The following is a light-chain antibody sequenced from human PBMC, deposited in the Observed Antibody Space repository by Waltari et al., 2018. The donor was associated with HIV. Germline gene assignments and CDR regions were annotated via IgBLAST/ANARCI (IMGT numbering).Light chain of an antibody. CDR2: DFS. Sequence: QSALTQPASVSGSPGQSITISCTGTSSDVGGYNYVSWYQQHPGKAPKLMIYDFSKRPSWFSNRFSGSKSGNTASLTISGLQAEDEADYYCCSYAGSSTYVFGTGTKVTVL. J-gene: IGLJ1*01. V-gene: IGLV2-23*02. CDR1: SSDVGGYNY. CDR3: CSYAGSSTYV.